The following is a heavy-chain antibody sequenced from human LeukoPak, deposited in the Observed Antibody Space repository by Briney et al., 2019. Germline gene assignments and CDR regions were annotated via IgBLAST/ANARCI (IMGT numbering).Heavy chain of an antibody. D-gene: IGHD2/OR15-2a*01. CDR1: GFTFTRYD. J-gene: IGHJ3*02. CDR2: MNPNSGNT. V-gene: IGHV1-8*03. Sequence: ASVKVSCKASGFTFTRYDINWVRQAPGQGLEWMGWMNPNSGNTGYAEKFQGRVTITRNTSTTTAYVELGSLRFEDTALYYCARSMPARYDAFDIWGQGTMVTVSS. CDR3: ARSMPARYDAFDI.